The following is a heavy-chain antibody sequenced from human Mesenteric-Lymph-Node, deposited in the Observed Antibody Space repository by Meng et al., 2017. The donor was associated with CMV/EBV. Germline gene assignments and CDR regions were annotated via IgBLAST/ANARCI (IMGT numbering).Heavy chain of an antibody. CDR3: ARGPATAMNWFDP. Sequence: KASAYTFTSSGISWVRQAPGQGLEWMGWISAYNGITNYAQKLQGRVTMTTDTSTSTAYMELRSLRSDDTAVYYCARGPATAMNWFDPRGQGTLVTVSS. D-gene: IGHD2-2*01. V-gene: IGHV1-18*01. CDR2: ISAYNGIT. J-gene: IGHJ5*02. CDR1: AYTFTSSG.